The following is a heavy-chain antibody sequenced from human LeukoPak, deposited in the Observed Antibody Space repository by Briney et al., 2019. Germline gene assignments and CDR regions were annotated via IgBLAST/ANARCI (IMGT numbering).Heavy chain of an antibody. J-gene: IGHJ4*02. CDR2: INAHNGNT. D-gene: IGHD4-11*01. V-gene: IGHV1-18*01. Sequence: GASVKVSCKASGYTFTSYGISWVRQAPGQGLQWMGWINAHNGNTNYVQKLQGRVTLTTDTSTSTDYMELRSLTSDDTAVYYCARAETTLLLNYWGQGTLVTVSS. CDR1: GYTFTSYG. CDR3: ARAETTLLLNY.